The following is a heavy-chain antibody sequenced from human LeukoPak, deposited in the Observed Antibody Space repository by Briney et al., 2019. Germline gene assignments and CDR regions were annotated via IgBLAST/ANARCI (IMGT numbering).Heavy chain of an antibody. V-gene: IGHV3-23*01. CDR3: AKGACSNGVCYNSH. D-gene: IGHD2-8*01. Sequence: GGSLRLSCAASGFTFSSYAMSWVRQAPGKGLEWVSAISGSGGSTYYADSVKGRFTISRDNSKNTLYLQVNSPGAEDTAVYYCAKGACSNGVCYNSHWGQGTLVTVSS. CDR1: GFTFSSYA. J-gene: IGHJ4*02. CDR2: ISGSGGST.